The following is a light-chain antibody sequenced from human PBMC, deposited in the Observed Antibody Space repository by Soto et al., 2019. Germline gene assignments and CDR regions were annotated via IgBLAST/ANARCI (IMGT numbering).Light chain of an antibody. CDR3: QQYNTHSRP. CDR2: KAS. J-gene: IGKJ1*01. V-gene: IGKV1-5*03. Sequence: DIQMTQTPYALSAFVGDRVTITCRARQSISNWLAWYQQKPGKAPSLLSYKASTLESGGPSRFSGSGAGTEFTLTITSLQPDDFATYYLQQYNTHSRPFGQGTKVDIK. CDR1: QSISNW.